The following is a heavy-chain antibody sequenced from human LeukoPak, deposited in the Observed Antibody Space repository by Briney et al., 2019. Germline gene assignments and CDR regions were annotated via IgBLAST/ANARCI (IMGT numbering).Heavy chain of an antibody. J-gene: IGHJ6*03. CDR1: GFTFDDYA. D-gene: IGHD1-7*01. Sequence: GGSLRLSCAASGFTFDDYAMHWVRQAPGKGLEWVSGISWNSGSIGYADSVKGRFTISRDNSKNTLYLQMNSLRAEDTAVYYCAKEFNWNYGGGYYYYMDVWGKGTTVTVSS. CDR3: AKEFNWNYGGGYYYYMDV. V-gene: IGHV3-9*01. CDR2: ISWNSGSI.